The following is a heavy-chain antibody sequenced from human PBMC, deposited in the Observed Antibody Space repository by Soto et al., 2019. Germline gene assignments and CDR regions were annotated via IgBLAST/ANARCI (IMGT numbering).Heavy chain of an antibody. Sequence: SVKVSCKASGGTFSSYTISWVRQAPGQGLEWMGRIIPILGIANYAQKFQGRVTITADRSTSTAYMELSSLRSEDTAVYYCASSYYDILTGQYDAFDIWGQGTMVTVSS. D-gene: IGHD3-9*01. CDR1: GGTFSSYT. J-gene: IGHJ3*02. CDR2: IIPILGIA. CDR3: ASSYYDILTGQYDAFDI. V-gene: IGHV1-69*02.